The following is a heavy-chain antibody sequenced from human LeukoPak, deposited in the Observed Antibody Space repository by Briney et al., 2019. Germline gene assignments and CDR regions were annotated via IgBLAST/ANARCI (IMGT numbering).Heavy chain of an antibody. CDR1: GGSISTYY. V-gene: IGHV4-59*01. Sequence: PSETLSLTCTVSGGSISTYYWAWIRQPPGMGLEWIGYIHDSGSTKDNPSLKSRVTISVDTSKKQFSLRLRSATAADTAVYYCARVAWVKNILTGYYTEYFDYWGQGILVSVSS. CDR3: ARVAWVKNILTGYYTEYFDY. J-gene: IGHJ4*02. D-gene: IGHD3-9*01. CDR2: IHDSGST.